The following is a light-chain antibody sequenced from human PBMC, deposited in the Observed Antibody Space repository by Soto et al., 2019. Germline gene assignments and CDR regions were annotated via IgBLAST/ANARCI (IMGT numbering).Light chain of an antibody. Sequence: QSALTQPASVSGSPGQSITISFTGTSSEVGSYNLVSWYQQHPGKAPKLMIYEGSKRPSGVSNRFSGSKSGNTASLTISGLQAEDEADYYCCSYAGSSTYVFGTGTKLTVL. J-gene: IGLJ1*01. CDR2: EGS. CDR3: CSYAGSSTYV. CDR1: SSEVGSYNL. V-gene: IGLV2-23*01.